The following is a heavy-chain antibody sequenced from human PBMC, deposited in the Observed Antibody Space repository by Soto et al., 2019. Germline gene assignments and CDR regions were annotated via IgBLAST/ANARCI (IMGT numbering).Heavy chain of an antibody. D-gene: IGHD5-12*01. Sequence: SETLSLTCTVSGGSIGSYHWSWIRQSPGKGLEWIGYINYSGGTKYNPSLKSRVTISVDTSKNHFSLKLSSVTAADTAVYYCARERRYSYGYGMDVWGQGTTVTVSS. CDR2: INYSGGT. V-gene: IGHV4-59*01. CDR1: GGSIGSYH. J-gene: IGHJ6*02. CDR3: ARERRYSYGYGMDV.